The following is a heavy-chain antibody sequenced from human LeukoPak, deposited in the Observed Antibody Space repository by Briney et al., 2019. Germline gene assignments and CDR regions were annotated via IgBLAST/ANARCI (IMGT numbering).Heavy chain of an antibody. CDR2: ISAYNGNT. CDR1: GYTFTSYG. D-gene: IGHD5-18*01. V-gene: IGHV1-18*01. J-gene: IGHJ5*02. CDR3: ARAASYTAMVTGSWFDP. Sequence: ASVKVSCKASGYTFTSYGISWVRQAPGQGLEWMGWISAYNGNTNYAQKLQGRVTMTTDTSTSTAYMELRSLRSDDTAVYYCARAASYTAMVTGSWFDPWGQGTLVTVSS.